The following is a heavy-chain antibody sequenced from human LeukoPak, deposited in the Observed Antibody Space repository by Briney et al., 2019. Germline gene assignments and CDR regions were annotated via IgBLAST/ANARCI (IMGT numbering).Heavy chain of an antibody. CDR1: GYTFTSYY. J-gene: IGHJ5*02. V-gene: IGHV1-46*01. D-gene: IGHD6-19*01. CDR2: INPSGGNT. CDR3: ARSSSGWYRGWFDP. Sequence: GASVKVSCKASGYTFTSYYMHWVRQAPGQGLEWMGIINPSGGNTNYAQKLQGRVTMTTDTSTSTAYMELRSLRSDDTAVYYCARSSSGWYRGWFDPWGQGTLVTVSS.